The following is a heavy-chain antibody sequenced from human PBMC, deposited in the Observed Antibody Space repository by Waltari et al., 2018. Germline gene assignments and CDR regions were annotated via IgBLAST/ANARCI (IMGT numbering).Heavy chain of an antibody. CDR3: ARAGYDYGLGNTYFFDY. CDR2: INPSGGST. CDR1: GYTFTSYY. Sequence: QVQLVQSGAEVKKPGASVKVSCKASGYTFTSYYMHWVRQAPGQGLEWMGIINPSGGSTSYAQKFQGRVTMTRDTSTGIVYMELSSLRSEDTAVYYCARAGYDYGLGNTYFFDYWGQGTLVTVSS. J-gene: IGHJ4*02. V-gene: IGHV1-46*01. D-gene: IGHD3-10*01.